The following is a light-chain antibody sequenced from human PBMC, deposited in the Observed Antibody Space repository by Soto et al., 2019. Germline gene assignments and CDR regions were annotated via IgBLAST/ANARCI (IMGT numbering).Light chain of an antibody. Sequence: ELVLTQSPGTLSLSPGERATLSCRASQSVSSNHLAWYQQKPGQAPRLLIYGASTRATGIPHRFSGVVSGTDLAITISRLEPEDGAVYYGQQYGTSPWTFGQGTKVDIK. J-gene: IGKJ1*01. CDR3: QQYGTSPWT. CDR2: GAS. CDR1: QSVSSNH. V-gene: IGKV3-20*01.